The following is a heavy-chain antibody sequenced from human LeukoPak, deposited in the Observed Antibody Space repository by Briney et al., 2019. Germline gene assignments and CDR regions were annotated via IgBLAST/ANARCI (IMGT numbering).Heavy chain of an antibody. CDR3: ASSGVAGTNFDY. CDR1: GYTFTSYC. V-gene: IGHV1-46*01. Sequence: ASVKVSCKASGYTFTSYCMHWVRQAPGQGLEWMGIINPSGGSTSYAQKFQGRVTMTRDTSTSTVYMELSSLRSEDTAVYYCASSGVAGTNFDYWGQGTLVTVSS. J-gene: IGHJ4*02. D-gene: IGHD6-19*01. CDR2: INPSGGST.